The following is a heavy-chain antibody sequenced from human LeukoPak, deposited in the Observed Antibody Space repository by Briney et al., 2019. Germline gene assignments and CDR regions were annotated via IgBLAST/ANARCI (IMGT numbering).Heavy chain of an antibody. Sequence: GGSLRLSCAASGFTFSSYAMHWVRQAPGKGLEWVAVISYDGSNKYYADSVKGRFTISRDNSKNTLYLQMNSLRAEDTAVYYCATEGFSSGRAGTFSIWGQGTMVTVS. CDR3: ATEGFSSGRAGTFSI. D-gene: IGHD6-19*01. V-gene: IGHV3-30-3*01. J-gene: IGHJ3*02. CDR1: GFTFSSYA. CDR2: ISYDGSNK.